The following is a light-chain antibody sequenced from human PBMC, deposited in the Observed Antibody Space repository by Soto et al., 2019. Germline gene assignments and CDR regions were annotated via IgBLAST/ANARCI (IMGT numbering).Light chain of an antibody. J-gene: IGLJ2*01. CDR1: SSDVGGYKY. CDR3: SSYTSSSTLV. V-gene: IGLV2-14*01. CDR2: DVN. Sequence: QSVLTQPASVSGSPGQSITISCTGTSSDVGGYKYVSWYQQHPGKAPKLMIYDVNNRPSGVSNRFSGSKSGNTASLTISGLQAEDEADYYCSSYTSSSTLVFGGATQLTVL.